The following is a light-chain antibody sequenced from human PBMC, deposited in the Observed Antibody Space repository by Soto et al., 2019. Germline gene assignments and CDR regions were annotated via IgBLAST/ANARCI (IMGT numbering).Light chain of an antibody. J-gene: IGKJ1*01. CDR2: SAS. Sequence: EIVLTQSPGTLSLTPGERATLSCRASQRVRDNFLAWYQHKPGQAPKLLIYSASTRASGIPDRITASGSGKDFTLTSNGLEPEDFAVYYCQQSGPTATFGPGSRVEIK. CDR1: QRVRDNF. CDR3: QQSGPTAT. V-gene: IGKV3-20*01.